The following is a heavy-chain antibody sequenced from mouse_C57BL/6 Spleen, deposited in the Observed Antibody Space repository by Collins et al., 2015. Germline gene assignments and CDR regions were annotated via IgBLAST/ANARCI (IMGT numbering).Heavy chain of an antibody. V-gene: IGHV5-17*02. D-gene: IGHD4-1*01. CDR3: ARKLGRYYAMDY. CDR2: ISSGSSTI. J-gene: IGHJ4*01. Sequence: DVQLVESGGGLVQPGGSRKLSCAASGFTFSSFGMHWVRQAPEKGLEWVAYISSGSSTIYYADTVKGRFTISRDNPKNTLFLQMTSLRSEDTAMYYCARKLGRYYAMDYWGQGTSVTVSS. CDR1: GFTFSSFG.